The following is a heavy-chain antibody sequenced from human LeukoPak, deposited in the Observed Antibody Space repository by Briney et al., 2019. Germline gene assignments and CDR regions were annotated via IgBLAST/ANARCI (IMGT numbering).Heavy chain of an antibody. Sequence: SETLSLTCAVYGGSFSGYYWSWLRQPPGKGLEWIGEINHSGSTNYNPSLKSRVTISVDTSKNQFSLKLSSVTAADTAVYYCAGRRDNYYDFWSGYPSLFDYWGQGTLVTVSS. CDR2: INHSGST. V-gene: IGHV4-34*01. CDR3: AGRRDNYYDFWSGYPSLFDY. D-gene: IGHD3-3*01. CDR1: GGSFSGYY. J-gene: IGHJ4*02.